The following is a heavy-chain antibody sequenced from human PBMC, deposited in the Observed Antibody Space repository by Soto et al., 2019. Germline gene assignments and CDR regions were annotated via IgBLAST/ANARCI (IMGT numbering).Heavy chain of an antibody. D-gene: IGHD2-21*02. J-gene: IGHJ4*02. CDR2: IYYSGST. CDR1: GGAISNYY. V-gene: IGHV4-59*08. CDR3: ARGGWRLIAY. Sequence: QVQLQESGPGLVKPSETLSLTCTVSGGAISNYYWSWIRQPPGKGLEWIAYIYYSGSTNYNPSLKRRVTISVDTSKNQFSLKLRSVTAAVTAGYYCARGGWRLIAYWGQGTLVTVSS.